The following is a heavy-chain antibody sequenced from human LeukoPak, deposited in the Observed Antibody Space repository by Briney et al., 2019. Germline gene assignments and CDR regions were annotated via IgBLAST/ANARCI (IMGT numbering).Heavy chain of an antibody. V-gene: IGHV3-64*01. Sequence: PGGSLRLSCAASGFTFSSYAMHWVRQAPGKGLEYVSAISSNGGSTYYANSVKGRFTISRDNSKNTLYLQMGSLRAEDTAVYYCAGGTGWLTDYWGQGTLVTVSS. D-gene: IGHD3-22*01. CDR3: AGGTGWLTDY. J-gene: IGHJ4*02. CDR2: ISSNGGST. CDR1: GFTFSSYA.